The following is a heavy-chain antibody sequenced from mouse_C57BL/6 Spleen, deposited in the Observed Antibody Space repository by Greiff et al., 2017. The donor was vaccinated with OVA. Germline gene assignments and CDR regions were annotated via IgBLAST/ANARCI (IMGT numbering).Heavy chain of an antibody. CDR1: GFNIKDDY. V-gene: IGHV14-4*01. CDR2: IDPENGDT. J-gene: IGHJ3*01. CDR3: TTSYYYGSVVAY. Sequence: EVQGVESGAELVRPGASVKLSCTASGFNIKDDYMHWVKQRPEQGLEWIGWIDPENGDTEYASKFQGKATITADTSSNTAYLQLSGLTSEDTAVYYCTTSYYYGSVVAYWGQGTLVTVSA. D-gene: IGHD1-1*01.